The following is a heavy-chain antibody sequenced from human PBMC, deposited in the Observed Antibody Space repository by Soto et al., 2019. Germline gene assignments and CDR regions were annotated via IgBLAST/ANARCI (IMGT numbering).Heavy chain of an antibody. D-gene: IGHD6-6*01. Sequence: ASVKVSCKASGYAFTSYDIYWVRHATGQGLEWMGWMNPNSGNTGYAQKFQGRVTMTRNTSISTAYMELSSLRSEDTAVYYCARRVGAARPPFFEYWGQGTLVTVSS. V-gene: IGHV1-8*01. CDR3: ARRVGAARPPFFEY. CDR1: GYAFTSYD. J-gene: IGHJ4*02. CDR2: MNPNSGNT.